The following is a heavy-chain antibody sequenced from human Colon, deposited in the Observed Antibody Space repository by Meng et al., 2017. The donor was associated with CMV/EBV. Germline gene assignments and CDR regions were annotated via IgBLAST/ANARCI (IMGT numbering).Heavy chain of an antibody. CDR1: GFSFSSHG. V-gene: IGHV3-30*02. CDR2: IRDDGSET. CDR3: AKGPLGYCSGGRCLYSMDV. Sequence: GGSLRLSCAASGFSFSSHGMHWVRQAPGKGLEWVAFIRDDGSETYYGDSVQDRTTIFRDNSKNTVYLQMNSLRAEDTAVYYCAKGPLGYCSGGRCLYSMDVWGEGATVTVSS. D-gene: IGHD2-15*01. J-gene: IGHJ6*04.